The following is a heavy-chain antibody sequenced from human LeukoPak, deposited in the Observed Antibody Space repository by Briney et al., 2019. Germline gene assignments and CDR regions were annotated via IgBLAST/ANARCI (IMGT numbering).Heavy chain of an antibody. CDR2: IKQDGSEK. CDR3: ARAYSSVASCDY. CDR1: GFSFSTYW. J-gene: IGHJ4*02. D-gene: IGHD6-19*01. Sequence: GGSLRLSCEASGFSFSTYWMGWVRQAPGKGLEWVAHIKQDGSEKWYVDSVKGRFTISRDNAKNSLSLQMNSLRAEDTAVYYCARAYSSVASCDYWGQGTLVTVSS. V-gene: IGHV3-7*04.